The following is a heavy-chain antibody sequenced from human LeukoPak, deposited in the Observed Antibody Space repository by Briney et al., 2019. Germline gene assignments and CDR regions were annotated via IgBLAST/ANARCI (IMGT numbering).Heavy chain of an antibody. Sequence: GGSLRLSCAASGFTFSNYAMSWVRQAPGKGLEWVSGISGSARGGSTYYGDSVKGRFTISRDNAKNSVYLQMNSLRAEDTALYYCARGSGSSWYFYFDYWGQGTLVTVSS. CDR3: ARGSGSSWYFYFDY. J-gene: IGHJ4*02. CDR1: GFTFSNYA. CDR2: ISGSARGGST. V-gene: IGHV3-23*01. D-gene: IGHD6-13*01.